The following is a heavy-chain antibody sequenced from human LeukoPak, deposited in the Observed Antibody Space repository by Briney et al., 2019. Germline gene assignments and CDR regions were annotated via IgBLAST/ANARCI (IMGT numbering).Heavy chain of an antibody. J-gene: IGHJ5*02. Sequence: SETLSLTCTVSGVSISSSNSYWGWIRQPPGKGLEWIGRIYTSGSTNYNPSLKSRVTISYTSKNQFSLKLNSVTAADTAVYYCARVDGSCSGGSCPSGNWFDPWGQGTLVTVSS. D-gene: IGHD2-15*01. CDR2: IYTSGST. CDR1: GVSISSSNSY. CDR3: ARVDGSCSGGSCPSGNWFDP. V-gene: IGHV4-61*02.